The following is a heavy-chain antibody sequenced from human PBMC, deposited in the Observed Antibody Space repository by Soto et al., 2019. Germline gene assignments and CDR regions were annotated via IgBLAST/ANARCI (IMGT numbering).Heavy chain of an antibody. CDR3: ARWPRGAYSRYYFDY. CDR2: IYPGESDT. V-gene: IGHV5-51*01. CDR1: GYSFTSYW. D-gene: IGHD6-13*01. J-gene: IGHJ4*02. Sequence: PGGSLKISWKGSGYSFTSYWIGWVRQMPGKGLEWMGIIYPGESDTRYSPSFQGQVTISADKSITTAYLQWSSLKASDTAMYYCARWPRGAYSRYYFDYWGQGTLVTVSS.